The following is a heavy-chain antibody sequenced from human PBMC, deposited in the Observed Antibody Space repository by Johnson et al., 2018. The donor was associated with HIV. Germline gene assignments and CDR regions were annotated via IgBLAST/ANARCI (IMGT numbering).Heavy chain of an antibody. CDR3: ARGYSSSSDDAFDI. J-gene: IGHJ3*02. D-gene: IGHD6-13*01. Sequence: VQLVESGGGLVKPGGSLRLSCAASGFTFSSYWMTWVRQAPGKGLEWVANIKQDGSEKYYVASVRGRFTISRDNAKNSLSLQMNSLRAEDTAMYYCARGYSSSSDDAFDIWGQGTLVTVSS. CDR2: IKQDGSEK. V-gene: IGHV3-7*05. CDR1: GFTFSSYW.